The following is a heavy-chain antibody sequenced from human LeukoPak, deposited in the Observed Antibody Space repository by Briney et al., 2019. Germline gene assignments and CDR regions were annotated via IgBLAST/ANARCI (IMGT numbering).Heavy chain of an antibody. D-gene: IGHD6-13*01. CDR1: GGTFSSYA. CDR3: ARKGSSWCNWDYFDY. CDR2: IIPILGIA. J-gene: IGHJ4*02. Sequence: ASVKVSCKASGGTFSSYAISWVRQAPGQGLEWMGRIIPILGIANYAQKFQGRVTITADKSTSTAYMELSSLRSEDTAVYYCARKGSSWCNWDYFDYWGQGTLVTVSS. V-gene: IGHV1-69*04.